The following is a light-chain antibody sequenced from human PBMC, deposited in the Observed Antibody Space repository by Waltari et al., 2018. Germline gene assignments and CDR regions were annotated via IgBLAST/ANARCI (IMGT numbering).Light chain of an antibody. J-gene: IGKJ2*01. V-gene: IGKV1-5*03. CDR1: QSISTW. CDR3: QHYNTYPVT. CDR2: KAS. Sequence: DIQMTQSPSTVSASVGDRVTITCRASQSISTWLAWYQQKPGKAPKLLIYKASDLESGVQSRFSGSGSGTEFTLTISSLQPDDFATYYCQHYNTYPVTFGQGTKLDI.